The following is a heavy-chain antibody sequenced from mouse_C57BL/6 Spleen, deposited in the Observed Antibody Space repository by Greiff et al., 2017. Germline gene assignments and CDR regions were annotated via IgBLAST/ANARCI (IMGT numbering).Heavy chain of an antibody. V-gene: IGHV1-80*01. D-gene: IGHD2-3*01. Sequence: VQLQQSGAELVKPGASVKISCKASGYAFSSYWMNWVKQRPGKGLEWIGQIYPGDGDTNYNGKFKGKATLTADKSSSTAYMQLSSLTSEDSAVYFCARDGDGYYVGYFDYWGQGTTLTVSS. CDR2: IYPGDGDT. CDR1: GYAFSSYW. J-gene: IGHJ2*01. CDR3: ARDGDGYYVGYFDY.